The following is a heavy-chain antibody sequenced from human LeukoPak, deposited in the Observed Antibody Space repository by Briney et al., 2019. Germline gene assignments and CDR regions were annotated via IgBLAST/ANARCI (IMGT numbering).Heavy chain of an antibody. CDR3: ARDGVVVMWDY. CDR2: ITTSSSYM. Sequence: GGSLRLSCAASGFTFSAYNMNWVRRTPGKGLEWVSSITTSSSYMFYADSVRGRFTISRDNAENSLYLQMNSLRNEDTAVYYCARDGVVVMWDYWGQGTLVTVSS. CDR1: GFTFSAYN. J-gene: IGHJ4*02. V-gene: IGHV3-21*01. D-gene: IGHD2-15*01.